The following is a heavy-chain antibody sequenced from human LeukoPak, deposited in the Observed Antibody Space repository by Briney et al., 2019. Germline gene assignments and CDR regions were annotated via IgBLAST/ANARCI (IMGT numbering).Heavy chain of an antibody. Sequence: TSETLSLTCTVSGYSISSGYYWSWIRQPAGKVLEWIGRIYTSGSTNYNPSLKSRVTISVDTSKNQFSLKLSSVTAAATAVYYCARRLGRKFGERFYYYHYLDVWGKGTTVTISS. J-gene: IGHJ6*03. CDR3: ARRLGRKFGERFYYYHYLDV. CDR1: GYSISSGYY. V-gene: IGHV4-61*02. CDR2: IYTSGST. D-gene: IGHD3-10*01.